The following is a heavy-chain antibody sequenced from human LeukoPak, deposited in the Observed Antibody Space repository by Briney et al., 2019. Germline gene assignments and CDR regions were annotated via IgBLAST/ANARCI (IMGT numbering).Heavy chain of an antibody. V-gene: IGHV4-38-2*02. D-gene: IGHD7-27*01. CDR2: IYHSGST. J-gene: IGHJ6*03. Sequence: PSETLSLTCTVSGYSISSGYYWGWIRQPPGKGLEWIGSIYHSGSTYYNPSLKSRVTISVDTSKNQFSLKLSSVTAADTAVYYCATHNWGTTNYYYYMDVWGKGTTVTVSS. CDR3: ATHNWGTTNYYYYMDV. CDR1: GYSISSGYY.